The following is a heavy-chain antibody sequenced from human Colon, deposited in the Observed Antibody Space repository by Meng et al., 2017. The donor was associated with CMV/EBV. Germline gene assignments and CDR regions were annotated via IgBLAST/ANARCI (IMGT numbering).Heavy chain of an antibody. CDR1: GFTFSSYG. Sequence: GGSLRLSCAASGFTFSSYGMHWVRQAPGKGLEWVAFIRYDGSNKYYADSVKGRFTISRDNSKNMLYLQMNSLRADDTAVYYCASFKDQQVGGLYWYFDLWGRGTLVTVSS. CDR2: IRYDGSNK. J-gene: IGHJ2*01. D-gene: IGHD6-13*01. CDR3: ASFKDQQVGGLYWYFDL. V-gene: IGHV3-30*02.